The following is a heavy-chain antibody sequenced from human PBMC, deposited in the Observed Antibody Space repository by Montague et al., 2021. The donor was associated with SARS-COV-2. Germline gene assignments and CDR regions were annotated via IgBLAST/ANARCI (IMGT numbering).Heavy chain of an antibody. CDR3: ARTSRGSRYFYGVDV. Sequence: SETLSLTCTVSGNSISDYYWSWIRQPPGMGLEWIGYIFRSGATNYNPSLKSRVIISLDTSKSQFSLRLSSVTAADTAICYCARTSRGSRYFYGVDVWGQGTTVTVSS. V-gene: IGHV4-59*01. CDR1: GNSISDYY. D-gene: IGHD3-10*01. J-gene: IGHJ6*02. CDR2: IFRSGAT.